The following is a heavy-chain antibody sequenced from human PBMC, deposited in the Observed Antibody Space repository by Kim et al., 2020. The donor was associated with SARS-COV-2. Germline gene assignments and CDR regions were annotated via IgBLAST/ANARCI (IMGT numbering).Heavy chain of an antibody. D-gene: IGHD6-13*01. V-gene: IGHV1-69*04. J-gene: IGHJ5*02. CDR3: ARDESSGWYNWFDP. Sequence: AQKFRGRVHMTADKATSTAYMALSSLRSEDTAVYYCARDESSGWYNWFDPWGQGTLVTVSS.